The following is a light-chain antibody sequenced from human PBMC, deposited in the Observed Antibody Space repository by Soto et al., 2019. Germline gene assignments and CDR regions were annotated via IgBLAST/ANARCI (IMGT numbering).Light chain of an antibody. J-gene: IGKJ2*01. Sequence: DIQMTQSPSSLSASVGDRVTITCRASQSISIFLHWYQQKPGEAPKLLIYGASSLQSGVPSRFTGSGFGTEFSLTISSLQPEDFATYYCQQTYIRPPYTFGQGTKLEIK. V-gene: IGKV1-39*01. CDR2: GAS. CDR3: QQTYIRPPYT. CDR1: QSISIF.